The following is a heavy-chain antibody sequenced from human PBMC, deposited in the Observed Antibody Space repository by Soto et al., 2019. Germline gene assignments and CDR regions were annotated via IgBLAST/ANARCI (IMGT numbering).Heavy chain of an antibody. CDR3: ARFVSPLDFRIMITFAGLISPPHFDY. CDR1: GFTFSSYS. Sequence: EVQLVESGGGLVKPGGSLRLSCAASGFTFSSYSMNWVRQATGKGLEWVSSISSSSSYIYYADSGNGRFTISRENAKNSLYLQITSLRAEATALYYCARFVSPLDFRIMITFAGLISPPHFDYWVQGTLITVSS. V-gene: IGHV3-21*01. J-gene: IGHJ4*02. D-gene: IGHD3-16*02. CDR2: ISSSSSYI.